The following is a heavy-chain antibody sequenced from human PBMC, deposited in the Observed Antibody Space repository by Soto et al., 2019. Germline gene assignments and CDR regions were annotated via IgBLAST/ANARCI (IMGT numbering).Heavy chain of an antibody. Sequence: QVQLVESGGGVVQPGRSLRLSCAASVFTFSSYGMHWVRQAPGKGLEWVAVISYDGSNKYYADSVKGRFTISRDNSKNTLYLQMNSLRAEDTAVYYCAKDRDYGDTSLDYWGQGTLVTVSS. CDR3: AKDRDYGDTSLDY. CDR1: VFTFSSYG. J-gene: IGHJ4*02. D-gene: IGHD4-17*01. V-gene: IGHV3-30*18. CDR2: ISYDGSNK.